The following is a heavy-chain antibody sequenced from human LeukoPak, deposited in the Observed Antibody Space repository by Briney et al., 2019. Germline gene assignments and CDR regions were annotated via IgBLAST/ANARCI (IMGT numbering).Heavy chain of an antibody. CDR1: GGTFSSYT. J-gene: IGHJ6*02. V-gene: IGHV1-69*02. CDR3: ARGHQPTYYGMDV. CDR2: IIPILGIA. Sequence: SVKVSCKPSGGTFSSYTISWVRQAPGQGLEWMGRIIPILGIANYAQKFQGRVTITADKSTSTAYMELSSLRSEDTAVFYCARGHQPTYYGMDVWRQGTTVTVSS.